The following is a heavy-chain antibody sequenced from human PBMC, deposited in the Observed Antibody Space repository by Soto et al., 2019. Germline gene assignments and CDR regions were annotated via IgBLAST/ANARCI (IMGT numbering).Heavy chain of an antibody. Sequence: QVQLVQSGAEVKEHGSSVRVSCKASGGTFRSYAISWVRQAPGQGLEWIGGIIPIFGTANYAQKFQGRLTISADESTRTAYMELSSMRSEETAVYYWARSDYCGGDCYGVLDYWGQGTLVTVSS. J-gene: IGHJ4*02. D-gene: IGHD2-21*02. CDR3: ARSDYCGGDCYGVLDY. CDR2: IIPIFGTA. V-gene: IGHV1-69*12. CDR1: GGTFRSYA.